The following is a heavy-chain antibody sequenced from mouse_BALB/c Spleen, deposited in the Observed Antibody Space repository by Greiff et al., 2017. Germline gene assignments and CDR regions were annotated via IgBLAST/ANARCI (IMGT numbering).Heavy chain of an antibody. J-gene: IGHJ1*01. Sequence: QVHVKQSGAELVRPGASVTLSCKASGYTFTDYEMHWVKQTPVHGLEWIGAIDPETGGTAYNQKFKGKATLTADKSSSTAYMELRSLTSEDSAVYYCTRYYYGSQGWYFDVWGAGTTVTVSS. CDR2: IDPETGGT. CDR1: GYTFTDYE. D-gene: IGHD1-1*01. V-gene: IGHV1-15*01. CDR3: TRYYYGSQGWYFDV.